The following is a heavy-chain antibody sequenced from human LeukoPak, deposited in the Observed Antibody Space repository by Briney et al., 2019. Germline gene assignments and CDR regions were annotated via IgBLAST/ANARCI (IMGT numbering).Heavy chain of an antibody. D-gene: IGHD3-22*01. CDR3: ARQGSTAMATYYYDSSGYPDAFDI. CDR1: GGSISSYY. J-gene: IGHJ3*02. V-gene: IGHV4-59*08. CDR2: IYYSGST. Sequence: SETLSLTCTVSGGSISSYYWSWTRQPPGKGPEWIGYIYYSGSTTYNPSLKSRVTISVDTSKNQFSLKLSSVTAADTAVYYCARQGSTAMATYYYDSSGYPDAFDIWGQGTMVTVSS.